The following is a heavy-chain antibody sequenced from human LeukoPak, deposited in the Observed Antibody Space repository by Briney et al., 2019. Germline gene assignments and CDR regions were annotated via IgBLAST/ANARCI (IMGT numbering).Heavy chain of an antibody. V-gene: IGHV4-31*03. CDR3: AKGDVAVTGIYYYYGMDV. CDR2: IYYSGST. D-gene: IGHD6-19*01. Sequence: PSETLSLTCTVSGGSISSGGYYWSWIRQHPGKGLEWIGYIYYSGSTYYNPSLKSRVTISVDTSKNQFSLKLSSVTAADTAVYYCAKGDVAVTGIYYYYGMDVWGQGTTVTVSS. J-gene: IGHJ6*02. CDR1: GGSISSGGYY.